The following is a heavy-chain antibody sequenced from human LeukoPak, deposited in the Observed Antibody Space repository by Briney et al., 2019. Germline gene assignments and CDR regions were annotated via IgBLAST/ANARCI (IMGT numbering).Heavy chain of an antibody. CDR1: GYTFTGYY. Sequence: ASVKVSCKASGYTFTGYYMHWVRQAPGQGLEWMGWINPNSGGTNYAQKFQGRVTMTRDTSISTAYMALSRLRSDDTAVYYCARAGGGSFRFDYWGQGTLVTVSS. V-gene: IGHV1-2*02. CDR3: ARAGGGSFRFDY. D-gene: IGHD2-15*01. CDR2: INPNSGGT. J-gene: IGHJ4*02.